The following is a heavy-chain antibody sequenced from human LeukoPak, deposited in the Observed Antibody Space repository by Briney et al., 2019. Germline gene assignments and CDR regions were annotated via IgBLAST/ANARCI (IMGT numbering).Heavy chain of an antibody. CDR1: ALTFNSCG. CDR3: AKDRSYYDSGGFRNFDY. Sequence: GGSLRLSCAASALTFNSCGMHWVRQAPGKGLEWVAFIRNDGSNSYYADSVKGRFTISRDNSKNTLNLQMNSLRPEDTAVYYCAKDRSYYDSGGFRNFDYWGQGTLVTVSS. D-gene: IGHD3-22*01. J-gene: IGHJ4*02. V-gene: IGHV3-30*02. CDR2: IRNDGSNS.